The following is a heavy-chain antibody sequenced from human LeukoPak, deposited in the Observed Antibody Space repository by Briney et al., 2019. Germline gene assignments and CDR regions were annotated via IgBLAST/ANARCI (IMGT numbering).Heavy chain of an antibody. Sequence: SETLSLTCTVSGVSIGSSHDYWGWIRQPAGKGLEWIGRVYFSGSTNYNPSLKGRVTISVDTSKNHFSLSLMSVTAADTAVYYCVKDGGHTALDPWGQGTQVTVSS. D-gene: IGHD3-16*01. CDR2: VYFSGST. CDR3: VKDGGHTALDP. V-gene: IGHV4-61*02. J-gene: IGHJ5*02. CDR1: GVSIGSSHDY.